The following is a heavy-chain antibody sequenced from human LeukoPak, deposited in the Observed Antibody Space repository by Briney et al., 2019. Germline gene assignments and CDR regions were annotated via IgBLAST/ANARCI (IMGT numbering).Heavy chain of an antibody. J-gene: IGHJ4*02. CDR3: ARYSSSWYFDY. Sequence: PSQTLSLTCTVSGGSINSGSYYWSWIRQPAGKGLEWIGRIYTSGSTNYNPSLKSRVTISVGTSKNQFSLKLSSVTAADTAVYYCARYSSSWYFDYWGQGTLVTVSS. V-gene: IGHV4-61*02. D-gene: IGHD6-19*01. CDR1: GGSINSGSYY. CDR2: IYTSGST.